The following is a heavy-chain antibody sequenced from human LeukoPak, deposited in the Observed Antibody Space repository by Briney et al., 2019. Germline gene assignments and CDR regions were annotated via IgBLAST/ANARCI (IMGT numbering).Heavy chain of an antibody. J-gene: IGHJ4*02. CDR3: ARRITMVRGVIFDY. D-gene: IGHD3-10*01. Sequence: SETLSLTCAVYGGSFSGYYWSWIRQPSGKGLEWIGEINHSGSTNYNPSLKSRVTISVDTSKNQFSLKLSSVTAADTAVYYCARRITMVRGVIFDYWGQGTLVTVSS. CDR1: GGSFSGYY. CDR2: INHSGST. V-gene: IGHV4-34*01.